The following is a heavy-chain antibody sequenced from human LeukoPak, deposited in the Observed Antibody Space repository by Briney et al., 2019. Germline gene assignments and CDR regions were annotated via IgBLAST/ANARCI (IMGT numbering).Heavy chain of an antibody. V-gene: IGHV4-34*01. CDR1: GASFSKYY. CDR2: INYNGEDI. Sequence: ASETLSLTCTVSGASFSKYYWSWIRQSPGKGLEWIGEINYNGEDINYNPSLQSRVTISVDTSTKQFALKLNSVTAADTAVYFCTRSGLTGMRKYPRPDYYYYGMDVWGQGTAVTVSS. D-gene: IGHD1-14*01. CDR3: TRSGLTGMRKYPRPDYYYYGMDV. J-gene: IGHJ6*02.